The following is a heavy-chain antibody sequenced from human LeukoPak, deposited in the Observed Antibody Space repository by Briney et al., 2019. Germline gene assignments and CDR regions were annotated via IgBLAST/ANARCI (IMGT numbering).Heavy chain of an antibody. D-gene: IGHD6-13*01. CDR3: ARGPQQLVSY. CDR1: GFTFSSYS. J-gene: IGHJ4*02. Sequence: GGSLRLSSAASGFTFSSYSMNWVRQAPGKGLEWVSSISSSSSYIYYADSVKGRFTISRDNAKNSLYLQMNSLRAEDTAVYYCARGPQQLVSYWGQGTLVTVSS. CDR2: ISSSSSYI. V-gene: IGHV3-21*01.